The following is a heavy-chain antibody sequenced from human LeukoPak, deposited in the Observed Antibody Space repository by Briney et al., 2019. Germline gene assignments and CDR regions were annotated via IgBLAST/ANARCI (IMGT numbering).Heavy chain of an antibody. Sequence: PGGSLRLSCAGSGFTFSSYGMSWVRQAPGKGLEWVSAISDNGGTTYYADSVKGRFTISRDNSKNTLYLQMNSLRAEDTAVYYCARDKAGLFDYWGQGTLVTVSS. CDR3: ARDKAGLFDY. CDR2: ISDNGGTT. CDR1: GFTFSSYG. J-gene: IGHJ4*02. V-gene: IGHV3-23*01.